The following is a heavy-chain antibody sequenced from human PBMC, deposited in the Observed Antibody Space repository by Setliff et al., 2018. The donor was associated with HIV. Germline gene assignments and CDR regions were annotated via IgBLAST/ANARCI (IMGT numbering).Heavy chain of an antibody. CDR3: AKDSEAVAVKYYHMDV. V-gene: IGHV3-7*01. CDR1: GFSFTTYW. J-gene: IGHJ6*03. Sequence: PGGSLRLSCEASGFSFTTYWMSWVRQTPGKGLEWVANINQDGSESYSVASVGGRFTISRDNDKSSLSLQMNSLRAEDTALYYCAKDSEAVAVKYYHMDVWGRGTTVTVSS. D-gene: IGHD6-19*01. CDR2: INQDGSES.